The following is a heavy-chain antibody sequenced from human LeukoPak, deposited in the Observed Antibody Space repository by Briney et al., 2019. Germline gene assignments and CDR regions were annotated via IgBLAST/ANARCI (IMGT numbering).Heavy chain of an antibody. CDR2: ISGSRSYI. Sequence: GGALRLSCVASGFTFSIYTMNWVSQAPGEGLEWGSTISGSRSYIYYGDSVKGRFTISRDNAKNSLYLQMNSLRDEDTAVYYCARAPYDSTGYETPLAFDIWGQGTMVTVSS. CDR3: ARAPYDSTGYETPLAFDI. J-gene: IGHJ3*02. V-gene: IGHV3-21*01. D-gene: IGHD3-22*01. CDR1: GFTFSIYT.